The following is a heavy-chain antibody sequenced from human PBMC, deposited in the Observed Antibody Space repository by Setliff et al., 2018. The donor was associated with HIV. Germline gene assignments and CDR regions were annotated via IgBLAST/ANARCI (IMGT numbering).Heavy chain of an antibody. CDR1: GGSISSGSYY. Sequence: SETLSLTCTVSGGSISSGSYYWSWIRQPAGKGLEWIGHIYTSGSTNYNPSLKSRVTISVDTSKNQFSLKLSSVTAADTAVYYCARASSRLNCSGGSCYRAPYAFDIWGQGTMVT. V-gene: IGHV4-61*09. D-gene: IGHD2-15*01. J-gene: IGHJ3*02. CDR2: IYTSGST. CDR3: ARASSRLNCSGGSCYRAPYAFDI.